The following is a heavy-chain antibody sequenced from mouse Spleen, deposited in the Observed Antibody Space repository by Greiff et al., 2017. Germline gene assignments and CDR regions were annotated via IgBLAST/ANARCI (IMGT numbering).Heavy chain of an antibody. D-gene: IGHD1-1*01. V-gene: IGHV5-17*01. CDR3: ARTNYYGSTSYAMDY. CDR2: ISSGSSTI. J-gene: IGHJ4*01. Sequence: EVMLVESGGGLVKPGGSLKLSCAASGFTFSDYGMHWVRQAPEKGLEWVAYISSGSSTIYYADTVKGRFTISRDNAKNTLFLQMTRLRSEDTAMYYCARTNYYGSTSYAMDYWGQGTSVTVSS. CDR1: GFTFSDYG.